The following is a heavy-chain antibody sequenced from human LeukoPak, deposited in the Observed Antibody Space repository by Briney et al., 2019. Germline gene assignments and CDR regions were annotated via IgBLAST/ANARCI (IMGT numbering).Heavy chain of an antibody. D-gene: IGHD3/OR15-3a*01. CDR3: ARQTGSGLFILP. Sequence: PSQTLSLTCTVSGVSISSSNSYWGWIRQPPGKGLEWIGSIYYSGNTYYNASLKSQVSISIDTSKNQFSLRLTSVTAADTAVYYCARQTGSGLFILPGGQGTLVTVSS. J-gene: IGHJ4*02. CDR2: IYYSGNT. V-gene: IGHV4-39*01. CDR1: GVSISSSNSY.